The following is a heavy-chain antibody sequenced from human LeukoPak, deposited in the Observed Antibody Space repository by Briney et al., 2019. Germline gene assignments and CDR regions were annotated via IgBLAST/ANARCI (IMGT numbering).Heavy chain of an antibody. CDR2: IYTSGST. CDR3: ARLGAAAGPRNWFDP. V-gene: IGHV4-4*09. CDR1: GGSISSYY. D-gene: IGHD6-13*01. Sequence: PSETLSLTCTVSGGSISSYYWSWIRQPPGKGLEWIGYIYTSGSTNYNPSLKSRVTISVDTSKNQFSLKLSSVTAADTAVYYFARLGAAAGPRNWFDPWGQGTLVTVSS. J-gene: IGHJ5*02.